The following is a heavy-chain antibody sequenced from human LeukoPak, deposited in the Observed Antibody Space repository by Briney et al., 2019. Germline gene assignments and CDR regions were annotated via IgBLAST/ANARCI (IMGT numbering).Heavy chain of an antibody. D-gene: IGHD3-22*01. CDR2: VTHSGNT. CDR1: GGSFSGYY. Sequence: SETLSLTCAVYGGSFSGYYWSWIRQPPGKGLEWIGEVTHSGNTNYNPSLKSRVTISEDTSKNQFSLRVKSVTAADTAVYYCARRGLLPFDYWGQGILVTVSS. J-gene: IGHJ4*02. CDR3: ARRGLLPFDY. V-gene: IGHV4-34*01.